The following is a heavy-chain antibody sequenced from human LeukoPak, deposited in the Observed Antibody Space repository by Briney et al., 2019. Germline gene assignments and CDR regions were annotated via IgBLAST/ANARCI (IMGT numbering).Heavy chain of an antibody. CDR2: MNPNSGNT. Sequence: ASVKVSCKASGYTSSSYDINWVRQATGQGLEWMGWMNPNSGNTAYVQKFQGRVTMTRNTSISTAYLELSSLRSDDTAVYYCARGLGSSSGRNYWGQGTLVTVSS. D-gene: IGHD6-6*01. CDR1: GYTSSSYD. V-gene: IGHV1-8*01. J-gene: IGHJ4*02. CDR3: ARGLGSSSGRNY.